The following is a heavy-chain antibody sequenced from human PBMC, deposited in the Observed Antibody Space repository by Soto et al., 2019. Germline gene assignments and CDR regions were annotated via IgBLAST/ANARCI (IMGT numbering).Heavy chain of an antibody. CDR1: GFPFDDYG. Sequence: EVQLVESGGGLVQPGRSLRLSCIASGFPFDDYGMHWVRQAPGKGLEWVSGISWDSSGIAYADSVKGRFTISRDNAKNSLYLQMSSLRTEDTALYYCVKDFNGCFDDWGQGVLVTVSS. CDR3: VKDFNGCFDD. J-gene: IGHJ4*02. CDR2: ISWDSSGI. V-gene: IGHV3-9*01. D-gene: IGHD2-8*01.